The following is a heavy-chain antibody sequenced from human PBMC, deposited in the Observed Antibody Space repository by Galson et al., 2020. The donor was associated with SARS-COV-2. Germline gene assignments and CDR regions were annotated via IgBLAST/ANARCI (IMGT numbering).Heavy chain of an antibody. Sequence: ASVKVSCKTSGYRFTSYGLSWVRQAPGQGLEWMGWVSAYNGNTNYGQKFQGRVTMTTDTSTRTAYMELRSLRSDDTAVYFCARDHPIYISTAGSPPDYWGQGSLVTVSS. V-gene: IGHV1-18*01. CDR3: ARDHPIYISTAGSPPDY. CDR2: VSAYNGNT. D-gene: IGHD6-13*01. J-gene: IGHJ4*02. CDR1: GYRFTSYG.